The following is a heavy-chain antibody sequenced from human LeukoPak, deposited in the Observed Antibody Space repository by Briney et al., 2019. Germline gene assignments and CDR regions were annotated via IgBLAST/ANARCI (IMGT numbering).Heavy chain of an antibody. V-gene: IGHV1-18*01. CDR1: GYIFSNYG. Sequence: ASVKVSCKASGYIFSNYGITWVRQAPGQGLEWMGWISAYNDNTKYAQKFQGRVTMTTDISTSTAYMELRSLRSDDTAVYYCARDQRPELWFGETFDYWGQGTLVTVSS. CDR3: ARDQRPELWFGETFDY. J-gene: IGHJ4*02. D-gene: IGHD3-10*01. CDR2: ISAYNDNT.